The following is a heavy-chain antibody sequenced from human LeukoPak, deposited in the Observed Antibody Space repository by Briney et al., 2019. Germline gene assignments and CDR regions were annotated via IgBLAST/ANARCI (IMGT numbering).Heavy chain of an antibody. CDR1: GESFSGYY. CDR2: INYSGST. D-gene: IGHD5-18*01. V-gene: IGHV4-34*01. J-gene: IGHJ4*02. Sequence: SETLSLTCAVYGESFSGYYWSWIRQPPGKGLEWIGEINYSGSTNYNPSLKSRVTISVDTSKNQFSLKLSSVTAADTAVYYCARAQRGRRGYSTFDYWGQGTLVTVSS. CDR3: ARAQRGRRGYSTFDY.